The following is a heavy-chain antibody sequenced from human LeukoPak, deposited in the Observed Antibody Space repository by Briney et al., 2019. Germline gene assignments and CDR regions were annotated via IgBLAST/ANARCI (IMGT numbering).Heavy chain of an antibody. J-gene: IGHJ6*03. CDR1: GFTFSSYA. CDR3: ARVPTSGPGYGEHYYMDV. Sequence: GGSLRLSCAASGFTFSSYAMRWVRQPPGKGLEWVAVISYDGSNKYYADSVKGRFTISRDNAKNSLYLQMDSLRAEDTAVYYCARVPTSGPGYGEHYYMDVWGKGTTVTVSS. D-gene: IGHD4-17*01. CDR2: ISYDGSNK. V-gene: IGHV3-30*04.